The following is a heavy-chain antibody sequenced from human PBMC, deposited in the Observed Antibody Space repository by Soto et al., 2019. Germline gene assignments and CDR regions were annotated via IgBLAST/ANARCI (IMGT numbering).Heavy chain of an antibody. CDR1: GFTFSSYA. V-gene: IGHV3-23*01. CDR3: SARYDFWSDYTQVALDY. CDR2: ISGSGGST. D-gene: IGHD3-3*01. J-gene: IGHJ4*02. Sequence: GSLRLSCAASGFTFSSYAMSWVRQAPGKGLEWVSAISGSGGSTYYADSVKGRFTISRDDSKNTLYLQMNSLKTEDTAVYYCSARYDFWSDYTQVALDYWGQGTLVTVSS.